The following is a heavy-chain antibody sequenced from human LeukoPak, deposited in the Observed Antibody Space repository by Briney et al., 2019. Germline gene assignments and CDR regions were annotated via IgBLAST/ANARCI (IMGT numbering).Heavy chain of an antibody. CDR2: IIPILGIA. CDR3: ARDEDSSGPVDY. J-gene: IGHJ4*02. CDR1: GGTFSSYA. D-gene: IGHD3-22*01. V-gene: IGHV1-69*04. Sequence: GASVKVSCKASGGTFSSYAISWVRQAPGQGLEWMGRIIPILGIANYAQKFQGRVTITADKSTSTAYMELSSLRSEDTAVYYCARDEDSSGPVDYWGQGTLVTVPS.